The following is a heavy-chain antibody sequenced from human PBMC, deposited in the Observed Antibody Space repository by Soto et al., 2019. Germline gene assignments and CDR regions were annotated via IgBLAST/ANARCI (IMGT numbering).Heavy chain of an antibody. CDR1: GYTFTNYY. J-gene: IGHJ4*02. V-gene: IGHV1-46*01. Sequence: QVQLVQSGAEVKKPGASVKVSCKASGYTFTNYYINWVRQAPGQGLEWMGIINPTSGSTNYAQKFQGRVTLTYDTSTTTVYMELSGLISEDTAVLYCARDLAAGDHWGQGTLVTVSS. CDR2: INPTSGST. CDR3: ARDLAAGDH. D-gene: IGHD6-13*01.